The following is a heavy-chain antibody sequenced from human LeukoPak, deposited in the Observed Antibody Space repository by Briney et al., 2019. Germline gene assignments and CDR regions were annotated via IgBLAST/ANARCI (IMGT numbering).Heavy chain of an antibody. CDR3: ARQLRGEAVAGHLQPFDY. CDR1: SGSISSYY. CDR2: IYYSGST. D-gene: IGHD6-19*01. J-gene: IGHJ4*02. Sequence: PSETLSLTCTVYSGSISSYYWNWLRQPPGKGLEWIGYIYYSGSTNYNPSLKSRVTISVDTSKNQFSLKLSSVTAADTAVYFCARQLRGEAVAGHLQPFDYWGQGTLVTVSS. V-gene: IGHV4-59*08.